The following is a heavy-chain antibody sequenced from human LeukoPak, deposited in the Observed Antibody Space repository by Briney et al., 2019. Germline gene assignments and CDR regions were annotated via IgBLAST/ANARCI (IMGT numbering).Heavy chain of an antibody. Sequence: GGSLRLSCAASGFTFSSYGMSWVRQAPGKGLEWVSTISGSGGSTYNADSVKGRFTISRDNSKNTLCLQMKSLRADDTAVYYCTRGSGSYFSAYWGQGTLVTVSS. J-gene: IGHJ4*02. CDR1: GFTFSSYG. CDR3: TRGSGSYFSAY. CDR2: ISGSGGST. D-gene: IGHD3-10*01. V-gene: IGHV3-23*01.